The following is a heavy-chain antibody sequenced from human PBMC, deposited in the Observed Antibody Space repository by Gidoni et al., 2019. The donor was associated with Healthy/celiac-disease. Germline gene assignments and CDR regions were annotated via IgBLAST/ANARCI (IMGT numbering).Heavy chain of an antibody. Sequence: QVQLVQSGAEVKKPGASVKVSCKASGYTFTSYGISWVRQAPGKGLEWMGWISAYNGNTNYAQKLQGRVTMTTDTSTSTAYMELRSLRSDDTAVYYCARTDPKIMITFGGVMDDWGYGMDVWGQGTTVTVSS. J-gene: IGHJ6*02. D-gene: IGHD3-16*01. CDR2: ISAYNGNT. CDR3: ARTDPKIMITFGGVMDDWGYGMDV. CDR1: GYTFTSYG. V-gene: IGHV1-18*01.